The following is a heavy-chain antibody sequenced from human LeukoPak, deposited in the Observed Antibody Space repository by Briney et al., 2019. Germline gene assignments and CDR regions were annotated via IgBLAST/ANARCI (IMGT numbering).Heavy chain of an antibody. Sequence: ASVKVSCKASGFTFSNSAFQWVRQARGQRLEWMGWIVVGSDSTKYAQKFQERVSITRDVSTSTAYMELSSLRSEDTAVYYCTAEVYRGHVYSYYYGMDVWGQGTTVTVFS. CDR1: GFTFSNSA. V-gene: IGHV1-58*01. D-gene: IGHD5-12*01. J-gene: IGHJ6*02. CDR2: IVVGSDST. CDR3: TAEVYRGHVYSYYYGMDV.